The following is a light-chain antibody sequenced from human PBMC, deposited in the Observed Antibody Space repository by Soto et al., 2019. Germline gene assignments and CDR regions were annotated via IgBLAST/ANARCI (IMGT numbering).Light chain of an antibody. V-gene: IGLV1-40*01. J-gene: IGLJ1*01. CDR1: SSNIGADYH. Sequence: QSVLTQPPSVSGAPGQSVTIACSGSSSNIGADYHVHWYQQLPGSAPRLLIYGNTNRPSGVPARFSGSRSATSASLAITGFQPEHVADYYCKSYDNSLSGLYVFGTGTKLTVL. CDR2: GNT. CDR3: KSYDNSLSGLYV.